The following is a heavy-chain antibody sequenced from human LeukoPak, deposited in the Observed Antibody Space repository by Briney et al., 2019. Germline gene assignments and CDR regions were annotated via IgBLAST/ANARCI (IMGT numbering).Heavy chain of an antibody. Sequence: GASVKVSCKASGYTFTSYYMHWVRQAPGQGLEWMGWINPNSGGTNYAQKFQGRVTMTRDTSISTAYMELSRLRSDDTAVYYCAREVIIQLWLNPIDYWGQGTLVTVSS. CDR2: INPNSGGT. J-gene: IGHJ4*02. V-gene: IGHV1-2*02. CDR3: AREVIIQLWLNPIDY. D-gene: IGHD5-18*01. CDR1: GYTFTSYY.